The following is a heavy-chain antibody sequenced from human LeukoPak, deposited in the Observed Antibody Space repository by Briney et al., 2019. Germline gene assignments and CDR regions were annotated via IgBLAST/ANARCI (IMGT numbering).Heavy chain of an antibody. Sequence: ASVKVSCKASGYTFTNYHMHWVRQAPRQGLEWMGLVKPNSGDSDFIQKFRGRVTVTTDVSTTTIHMELNNLRSDDTAVFCCARDRGVPGPGNALDIWGQGTMVTVSS. CDR1: GYTFTNYH. CDR2: VKPNSGDS. J-gene: IGHJ3*02. CDR3: ARDRGVPGPGNALDI. V-gene: IGHV1-2*06. D-gene: IGHD2-8*01.